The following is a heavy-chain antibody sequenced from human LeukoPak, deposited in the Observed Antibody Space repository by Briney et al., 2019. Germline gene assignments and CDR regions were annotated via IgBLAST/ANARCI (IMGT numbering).Heavy chain of an antibody. CDR3: ARTYSGSPTTYFDY. CDR2: ISAYNGNT. CDR1: GYTFTSYG. V-gene: IGHV1-18*01. J-gene: IGHJ4*02. D-gene: IGHD1-26*01. Sequence: SVKLSCKASGYTFTSYGISWVRRAPGQGLEWMGWISAYNGNTNYAQKLQGRVTMTTDTSTSTAYMELRSLRSDDTAVYYCARTYSGSPTTYFDYWGQGTLVTVTS.